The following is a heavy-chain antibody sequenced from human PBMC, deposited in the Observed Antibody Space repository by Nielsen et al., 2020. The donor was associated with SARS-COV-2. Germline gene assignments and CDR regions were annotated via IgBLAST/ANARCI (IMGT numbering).Heavy chain of an antibody. CDR3: AKDKYSSGWYRSAYFDY. J-gene: IGHJ4*02. V-gene: IGHV3-23*01. D-gene: IGHD6-19*01. CDR1: GFTFSNYA. CDR2: ISGSGGNT. Sequence: GESLKISCAASGFTFSNYAMSWVRQAPEKGLEWVSTISGSGGNTYYADSVKGRFTISRDNSKNTLYLQMNSLRAEDTAVYYCAKDKYSSGWYRSAYFDYWGQGTLVTVSS.